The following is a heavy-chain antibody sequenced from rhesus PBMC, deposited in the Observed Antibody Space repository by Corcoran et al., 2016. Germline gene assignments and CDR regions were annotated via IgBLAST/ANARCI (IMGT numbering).Heavy chain of an antibody. D-gene: IGHD5-24*01. CDR1: GFSISTSGMG. CDR3: ARSRVQWVQLCDY. CDR2: IYWEDDK. J-gene: IGHJ4*01. V-gene: IGHV2-174*01. Sequence: QVTLTESGPALVKPTQTLPLTCTFSGFSISTSGMGVGWIRQPPGKAREWLGLIYWEDDKYYSKSLKSRLTSSQDTSKNQVVLTMTNMDPVDTATYYCARSRVQWVQLCDYWGQGVLVTVSS.